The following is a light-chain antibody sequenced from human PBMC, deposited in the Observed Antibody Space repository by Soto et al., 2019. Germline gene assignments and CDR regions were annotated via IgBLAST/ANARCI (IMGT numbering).Light chain of an antibody. V-gene: IGKV1-33*01. Sequence: DIQMTQSPSSPSASVGGRVTITCQASQDITNYLNWYQQKPGKAPRLLLYDASSLETGVPSRFSGSGSGTDFTFTISSLQPEDIATYYCQHYDHLPITFGQGTRLEIK. CDR1: QDITNY. CDR3: QHYDHLPIT. J-gene: IGKJ5*01. CDR2: DAS.